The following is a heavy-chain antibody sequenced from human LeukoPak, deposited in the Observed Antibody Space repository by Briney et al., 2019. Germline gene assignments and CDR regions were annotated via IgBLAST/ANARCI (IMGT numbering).Heavy chain of an antibody. Sequence: SETLSLTCAVYGGSFSGYYWSWIRQPPGKGLEWFGSIYYSGSTFYNPSLKGRVTISVDTSKNQFSLKLSSVTAADTAVYYCARHRRYCSSTSCYHFDYWGQGTLVTVSS. D-gene: IGHD2-2*01. CDR2: IYYSGST. J-gene: IGHJ4*02. CDR1: GGSFSGYY. V-gene: IGHV4-34*01. CDR3: ARHRRYCSSTSCYHFDY.